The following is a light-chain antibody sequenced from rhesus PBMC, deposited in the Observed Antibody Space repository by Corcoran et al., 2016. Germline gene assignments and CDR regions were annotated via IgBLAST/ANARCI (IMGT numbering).Light chain of an antibody. CDR2: EIS. CDR1: NSDIGVYNR. J-gene: IGLJ1*01. Sequence: QAAPTQSPSVSGSPGQSVTISCTGTNSDIGVYNRVSWYQQHPDKAPKLMIYEISQRPSGVSDRFSGSKSGNTASLTISGLQADDEADYYCSSYASSNTYIFGSGTRLTVL. V-gene: IGLV2-13*03. CDR3: SSYASSNTYI.